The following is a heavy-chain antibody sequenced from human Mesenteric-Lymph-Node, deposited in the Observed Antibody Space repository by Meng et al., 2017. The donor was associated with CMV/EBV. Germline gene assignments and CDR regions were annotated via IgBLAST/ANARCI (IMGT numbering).Heavy chain of an antibody. J-gene: IGHJ3*02. CDR3: ARGLRSIVVVPAAIIYAFDI. Sequence: GESLKISCAASGFTFSSYAMHWVRQAPGKGLEWVAVISYDGSNKYYADSVKGRFTISRDNAKNSLYLQMNSLRAEDTAVYYCARGLRSIVVVPAAIIYAFDIWGQGTMVTVSS. V-gene: IGHV3-30*04. D-gene: IGHD2-2*02. CDR1: GFTFSSYA. CDR2: ISYDGSNK.